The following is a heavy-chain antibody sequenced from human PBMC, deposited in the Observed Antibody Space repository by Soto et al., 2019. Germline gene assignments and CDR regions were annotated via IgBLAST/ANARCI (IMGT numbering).Heavy chain of an antibody. D-gene: IGHD4-17*01. CDR2: ISAYNGNT. Sequence: GASVKVSCKASGYTFTSYGISWVRQAPGQGLEWMGWISAYNGNTNYAQKLRGRVTMTTDTSTSTAYMELRSLRSDDTAVYYCARVFGYGDYDYFDYWGQGTLVTVSS. J-gene: IGHJ4*02. CDR3: ARVFGYGDYDYFDY. CDR1: GYTFTSYG. V-gene: IGHV1-18*01.